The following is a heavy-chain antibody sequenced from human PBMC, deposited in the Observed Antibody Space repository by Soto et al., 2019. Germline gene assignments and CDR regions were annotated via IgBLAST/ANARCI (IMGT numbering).Heavy chain of an antibody. CDR2: ISSSSSTI. Sequence: GGSLRLSCAASGFTFSSYSMNWVRQAPGKGLEWVSYISSSSSTIYYADSVKGRFTISRDNAKNSLYLQMNSLRAGDTAVYYCARDGGTYYDILTGYSLDKIDSNTFDYWGQGTLVTVSS. J-gene: IGHJ4*02. CDR1: GFTFSSYS. CDR3: ARDGGTYYDILTGYSLDKIDSNTFDY. V-gene: IGHV3-48*01. D-gene: IGHD3-9*01.